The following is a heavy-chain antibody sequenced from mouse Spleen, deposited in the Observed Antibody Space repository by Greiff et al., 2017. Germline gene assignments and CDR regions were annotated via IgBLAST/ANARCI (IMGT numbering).Heavy chain of an antibody. CDR1: GFNIKDDY. D-gene: IGHD2-4*01. J-gene: IGHJ4*01. Sequence: EVQLVESGAELVRPGASVKLSCTASGFNIKDDYMHWVKQRPEQGLEWIGWIDPENGDTEYASKFQGKATITADTSSNTAYLQLSSLTSEDTAVYYCTTLSTMITTRAMDYWGQGTSVTVSS. V-gene: IGHV14-4*01. CDR2: IDPENGDT. CDR3: TTLSTMITTRAMDY.